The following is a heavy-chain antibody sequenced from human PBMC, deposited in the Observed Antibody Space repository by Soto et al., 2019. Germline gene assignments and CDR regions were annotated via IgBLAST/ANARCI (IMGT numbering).Heavy chain of an antibody. CDR2: IGGGDDDR. D-gene: IGHD1-1*01. CDR1: GFTFRHFA. J-gene: IGHJ3*01. V-gene: IGHV3-23*01. Sequence: QPGGSLRLSCATSGFTFRHFAMSWVRQAPGKGLEWVSSIGGGDDDRFYSDSVKGRFTITRDNGNSIVYLQMHSLRAEDTAQYFCAKDREDHNSVWDAFDVWGQGTVVTV. CDR3: AKDREDHNSVWDAFDV.